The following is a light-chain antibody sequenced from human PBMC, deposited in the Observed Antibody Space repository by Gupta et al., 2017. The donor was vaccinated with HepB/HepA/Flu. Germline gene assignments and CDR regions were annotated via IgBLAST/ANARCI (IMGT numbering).Light chain of an antibody. CDR1: QSLLHFNGYIY. J-gene: IGKJ4*01. Sequence: EIVMTQSPFSLPVTPGETVTMSCRSSQSLLHFNGYIYLDWYLQKPGQSPQLLISMGSNRASGVPRRFSGSGSGTDFTLRISRVEAEDVGIYYCMQAQQSPLTFGEGTKVEIK. CDR2: MGS. V-gene: IGKV2-28*01. CDR3: MQAQQSPLT.